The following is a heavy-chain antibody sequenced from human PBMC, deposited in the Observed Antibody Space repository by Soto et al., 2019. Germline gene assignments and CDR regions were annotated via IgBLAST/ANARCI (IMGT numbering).Heavy chain of an antibody. CDR2: IKPNSGDT. D-gene: IGHD6-19*01. Sequence: ASVKVSCKASGYTFTAYYIHWVRQAPGQGLECMGYIKPNSGDTRYTQKFQGRVTMTRDTSISTAYMELSSLKYDDTAVYYCARGSAVGGNSFDSWGQGTLVTVSS. J-gene: IGHJ5*01. CDR3: ARGSAVGGNSFDS. CDR1: GYTFTAYY. V-gene: IGHV1-2*02.